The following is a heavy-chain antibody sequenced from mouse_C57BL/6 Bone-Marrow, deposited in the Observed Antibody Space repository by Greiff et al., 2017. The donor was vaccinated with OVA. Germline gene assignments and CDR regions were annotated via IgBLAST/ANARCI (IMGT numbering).Heavy chain of an antibody. CDR1: GYTFTSYW. CDR3: ARVYSYYAMDY. V-gene: IGHV1-72*01. Sequence: LQPGAELVKPGASVQLSCKASGYTFTSYWMHWVKQRPGRGLEWIGRIDPTRGGTKYNEKFKSKATLTVDKPSSTAYMQLSSLTSEDSAVYYCARVYSYYAMDYWGQGTSVTVSS. CDR2: IDPTRGGT. D-gene: IGHD2-12*01. J-gene: IGHJ4*01.